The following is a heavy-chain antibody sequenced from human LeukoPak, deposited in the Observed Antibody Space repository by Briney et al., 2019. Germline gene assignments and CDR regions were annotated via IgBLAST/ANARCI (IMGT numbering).Heavy chain of an antibody. CDR1: GYSISSGYY. CDR2: IYHSGST. Sequence: SETLSLTCTVSGYSISSGYYWGWIRQPPGKGLERIGSIYHSGSTYYNPSLKSRVTISVDTSKNQFSMKLSSVTAADTAVYYCARKTICGVVIAPSFDYWGQGTLVTVSS. J-gene: IGHJ4*02. D-gene: IGHD3-3*01. CDR3: ARKTICGVVIAPSFDY. V-gene: IGHV4-38-2*02.